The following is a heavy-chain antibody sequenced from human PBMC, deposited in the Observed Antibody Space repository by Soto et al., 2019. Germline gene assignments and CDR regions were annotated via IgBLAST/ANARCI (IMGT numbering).Heavy chain of an antibody. J-gene: IGHJ4*02. CDR1: GFTFSRYD. V-gene: IGHV3-23*01. CDR2: ISGSGGST. D-gene: IGHD6-19*01. Sequence: EVQLLESGGDLVQPGGSLRLSCAASGFTFSRYDMSWVRQAPGKGLEWVSGISGSGGSTYYADSVEGRFTISRDSSKNTLDLQMNSLRAEDTAIYYCAQAQSGWYGNYWGLGTLVTVSS. CDR3: AQAQSGWYGNY.